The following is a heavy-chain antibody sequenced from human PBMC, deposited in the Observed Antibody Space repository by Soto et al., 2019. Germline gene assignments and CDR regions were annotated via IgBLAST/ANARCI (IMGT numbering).Heavy chain of an antibody. Sequence: QAQLQESGPGPVKPSETLSLTCTVSGGSVSGGTHYWSWIRQPPGKGLEWIGYIYNSGSTNYNPYIKSRVTISVDTSKNQFPLKLSSVTAADTAVYYCARGYRTSWYWFDLWGRGTLVTVSS. CDR2: IYNSGST. CDR3: ARGYRTSWYWFDL. V-gene: IGHV4-61*01. CDR1: GGSVSGGTHY. D-gene: IGHD6-13*01. J-gene: IGHJ2*01.